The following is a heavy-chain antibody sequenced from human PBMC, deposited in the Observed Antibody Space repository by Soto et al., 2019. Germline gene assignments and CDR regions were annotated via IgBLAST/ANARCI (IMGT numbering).Heavy chain of an antibody. J-gene: IGHJ4*02. CDR1: GGSISSYY. V-gene: IGHV4-59*01. Sequence: PSETLSLTCTVSGGSISSYYWSWIRQPPGKGLEWIGYIYYSGSTNYNPSLKSRVTISVDTSKNQFSLKLSSVTAADTAVYYCARGGPDGYYFDYWGQGTLVTVSS. CDR3: ARGGPDGYYFDY. D-gene: IGHD5-12*01. CDR2: IYYSGST.